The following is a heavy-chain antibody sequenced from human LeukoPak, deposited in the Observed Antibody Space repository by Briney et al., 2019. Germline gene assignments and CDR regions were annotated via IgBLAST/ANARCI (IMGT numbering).Heavy chain of an antibody. D-gene: IGHD6-13*01. Sequence: SETLSLTCTVSGGSISSSSYYWGWIRQPPGKGLEWIGEINHSGSTNYNPSLKSRVTISVDASKNQFSLKLSSVTAADTAVYYCARGRIAAAKLYYYYYYMDVWGKGTTVTVSS. CDR2: INHSGST. J-gene: IGHJ6*03. V-gene: IGHV4-39*07. CDR3: ARGRIAAAKLYYYYYYMDV. CDR1: GGSISSSSYY.